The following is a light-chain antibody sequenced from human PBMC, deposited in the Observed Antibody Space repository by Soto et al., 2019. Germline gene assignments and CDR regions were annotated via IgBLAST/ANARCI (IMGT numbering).Light chain of an antibody. Sequence: EIVMTQSPATLSVSPGERATLSCRASQSVSSSYLAWYQQKPGQAPRLLIYGASSRATGIPDRFSGSGSGADFTLTISRLEPEDFAVFYCQQYAVSPITFGQGTRLEIK. V-gene: IGKV3-20*01. CDR1: QSVSSSY. CDR2: GAS. J-gene: IGKJ5*01. CDR3: QQYAVSPIT.